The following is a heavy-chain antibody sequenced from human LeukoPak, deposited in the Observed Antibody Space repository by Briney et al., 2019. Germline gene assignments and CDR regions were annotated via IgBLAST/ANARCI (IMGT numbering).Heavy chain of an antibody. CDR3: AKDLGKWLRLGGYNWFDP. J-gene: IGHJ5*02. D-gene: IGHD5-12*01. CDR2: ISGSGGST. CDR1: GFTFSSYG. Sequence: GGSLRLSCAASGFTFSSYGMSWVRQAPGKGLEWVSAISGSGGSTYYADSVKGRFTISRDNSKNTLYLQMNSLRAEDTAVYYCAKDLGKWLRLGGYNWFDPWGQGTLVTVSS. V-gene: IGHV3-23*01.